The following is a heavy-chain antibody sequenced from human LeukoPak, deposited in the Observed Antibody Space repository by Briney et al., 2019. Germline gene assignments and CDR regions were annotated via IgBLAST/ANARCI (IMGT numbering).Heavy chain of an antibody. CDR3: ARDYDYGGFPLAFDI. J-gene: IGHJ3*02. CDR2: IYYSGST. V-gene: IGHV4-59*12. Sequence: SETLSLTCTVSGGSISSYYWSLIRQPPGKGLEWIGYIYYSGSTNYNPSLKSRVTISVDTSKNQFSLKLSSVTAADTAVYYCARDYDYGGFPLAFDIWGQGTMVTVSS. CDR1: GGSISSYY. D-gene: IGHD4-23*01.